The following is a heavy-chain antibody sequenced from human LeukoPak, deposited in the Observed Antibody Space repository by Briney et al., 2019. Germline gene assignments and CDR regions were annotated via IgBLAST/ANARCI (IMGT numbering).Heavy chain of an antibody. CDR2: IYLGDSDT. D-gene: IGHD1-26*01. CDR1: EYSLTTYW. V-gene: IGHV5-51*01. Sequence: GESLKISCKGSEYSLTTYWIGWVRQLPGKGLECMGIIYLGDSDTTYSPSFQGRVTISADKSFNTAYLQWSSLKASDTAMYYCARGVESGSSEAFDIWGQGTMVTVSS. CDR3: ARGVESGSSEAFDI. J-gene: IGHJ3*02.